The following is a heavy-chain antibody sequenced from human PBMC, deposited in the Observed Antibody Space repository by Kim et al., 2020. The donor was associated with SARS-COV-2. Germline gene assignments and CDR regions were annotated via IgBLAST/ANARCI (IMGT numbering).Heavy chain of an antibody. J-gene: IGHJ6*02. Sequence: SETLSLTCTVSGGSISSGSYYWSWIRQPAGKGLEWIGRIYTSGSTNYNPSLKSRVTISVDTSKNQFSLKLSSVTAADTAVYYCARDRLWLGELVYEMDVWGQGTTVTVSS. V-gene: IGHV4-61*02. CDR1: GGSISSGSYY. CDR2: IYTSGST. D-gene: IGHD3-10*01. CDR3: ARDRLWLGELVYEMDV.